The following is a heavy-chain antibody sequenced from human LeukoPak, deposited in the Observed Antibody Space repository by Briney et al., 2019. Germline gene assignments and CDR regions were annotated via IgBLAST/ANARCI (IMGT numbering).Heavy chain of an antibody. D-gene: IGHD3-16*02. Sequence: PSETLSFTCTVSGGSISSYYWSWIRQLPGKGLEWIGYISYSGSTNYNPSLKSRVTISVDTSKNQLSLKLNSVTAADTAVYYCARYIWGSYPTFEDYWGQGSLVTVSS. CDR3: ARYIWGSYPTFEDY. V-gene: IGHV4-59*01. CDR2: ISYSGST. J-gene: IGHJ4*02. CDR1: GGSISSYY.